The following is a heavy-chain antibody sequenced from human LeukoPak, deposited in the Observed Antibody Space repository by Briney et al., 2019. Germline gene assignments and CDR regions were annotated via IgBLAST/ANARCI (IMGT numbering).Heavy chain of an antibody. V-gene: IGHV1-46*01. J-gene: IGHJ4*02. Sequence: ASVKVSCKASGYTFTSYYMHWVRQAPGQGLEWMGVINPSGGSTNYAQNFQGRVTMTSDTSTSTVYMELSSLRSEDTAVYYCAGVRQQLVDYWGQGTLVTVSS. CDR2: INPSGGST. CDR1: GYTFTSYY. CDR3: AGVRQQLVDY. D-gene: IGHD6-13*01.